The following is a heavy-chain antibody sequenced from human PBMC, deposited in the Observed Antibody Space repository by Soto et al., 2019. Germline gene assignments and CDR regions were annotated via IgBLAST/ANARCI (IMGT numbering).Heavy chain of an antibody. CDR2: ISGSGGST. CDR3: AKDRAGWADGPGSAFDI. Sequence: LRLSCAASGFTFSSYAMSWVRQAPGKGLEWVSAISGSGGSTYYADSVKGRFTISRDNSKNTLYLQMNSLRAEDTAVYYCAKDRAGWADGPGSAFDIWGQGAMVTVSS. V-gene: IGHV3-23*01. D-gene: IGHD1-26*01. CDR1: GFTFSSYA. J-gene: IGHJ3*02.